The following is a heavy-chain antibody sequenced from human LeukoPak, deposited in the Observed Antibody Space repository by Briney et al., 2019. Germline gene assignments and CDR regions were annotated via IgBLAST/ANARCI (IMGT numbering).Heavy chain of an antibody. D-gene: IGHD4-17*01. CDR1: GGSISSYY. CDR2: IYTSGST. V-gene: IGHV4-4*07. CDR3: ARDYGDYSNNWFDP. Sequence: PSETLSLTCTVSGGSISSYYWSWIRQPAGKGLEWIGRIYTSGSTNYNPSLKSRVTISVDKSKNQFSLKLSSVTAADTAVYYCARDYGDYSNNWFDPWGQGTLVTVSS. J-gene: IGHJ5*02.